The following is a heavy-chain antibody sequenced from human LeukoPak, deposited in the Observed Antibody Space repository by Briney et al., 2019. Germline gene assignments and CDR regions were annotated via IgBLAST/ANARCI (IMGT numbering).Heavy chain of an antibody. J-gene: IGHJ3*02. V-gene: IGHV4-34*01. CDR1: GGSFSGYY. Sequence: PSETLSLTCAVYGGSFSGYYWSWIRQPPGKGLEWIGEVNHSGSTSYNPSLKSRVTISRDTSNNQFSLELTSVTAADTAMYYCAIGNYYDSSDALDIWGQGTMVTVS. CDR2: VNHSGST. CDR3: AIGNYYDSSDALDI. D-gene: IGHD3-22*01.